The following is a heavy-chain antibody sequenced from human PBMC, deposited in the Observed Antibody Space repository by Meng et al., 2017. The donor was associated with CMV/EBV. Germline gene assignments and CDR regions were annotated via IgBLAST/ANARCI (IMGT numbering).Heavy chain of an antibody. J-gene: IGHJ2*01. CDR2: IYTSGST. Sequence: QGPRPEPGPGLVKPSGTLSLTCTVSGGSISSYYWSWIRQPAGKGLEWIGRIYTSGSTNYNPSLKSRVTMSVDTSKNQFSLKLSSVTAADTAVYYCAKSSEQNWNYGGWYFDLWGRGTLVTVSS. V-gene: IGHV4-4*07. D-gene: IGHD1-7*01. CDR1: GGSISSYY. CDR3: AKSSEQNWNYGGWYFDL.